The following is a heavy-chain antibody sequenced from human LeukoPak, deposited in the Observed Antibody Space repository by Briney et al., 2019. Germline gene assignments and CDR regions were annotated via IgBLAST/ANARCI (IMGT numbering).Heavy chain of an antibody. V-gene: IGHV4-31*03. D-gene: IGHD6-6*01. CDR1: GGSISSGGYY. J-gene: IGHJ4*02. CDR2: IYYSGST. Sequence: SETLSLTCTVSGGSISSGGYYWSWIRQHSGKGLEWIGYIYYSGSTYYNPSLKSRVTISVDTSKNQFSLKLSSVTAADTAVYYCARVPAARLSIYFDYWGQGTLVTVSS. CDR3: ARVPAARLSIYFDY.